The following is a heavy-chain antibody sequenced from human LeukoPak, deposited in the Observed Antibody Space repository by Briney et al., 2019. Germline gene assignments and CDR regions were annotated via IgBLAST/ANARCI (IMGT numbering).Heavy chain of an antibody. Sequence: PSETLSLTCTVSGYSISSGYYWGWIRQPPGKGLEWIGSIYHSGSTYYNPSLKSRATISVDTSKNQFSLKLSSVTAADTAVYYCARDRNVLDYWGQGTLVTVSS. CDR3: ARDRNVLDY. J-gene: IGHJ4*02. CDR2: IYHSGST. D-gene: IGHD4-11*01. CDR1: GYSISSGYY. V-gene: IGHV4-38-2*02.